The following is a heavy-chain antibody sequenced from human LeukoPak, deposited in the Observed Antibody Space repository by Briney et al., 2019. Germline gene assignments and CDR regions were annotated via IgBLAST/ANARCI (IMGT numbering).Heavy chain of an antibody. CDR2: ISYDGSNT. D-gene: IGHD5-24*01. CDR1: GFTFSPYA. CDR3: AKDLAMATIRDIFDY. Sequence: GGSLRLSCAASGFTFSPYAMHWVRQAPGKGLEWVAVISYDGSNTYYADSVKGRFTISRDNSKNTLYLQMNSLRAEDTAVYYCAKDLAMATIRDIFDYWGQGTLVTVSS. J-gene: IGHJ4*02. V-gene: IGHV3-30-3*01.